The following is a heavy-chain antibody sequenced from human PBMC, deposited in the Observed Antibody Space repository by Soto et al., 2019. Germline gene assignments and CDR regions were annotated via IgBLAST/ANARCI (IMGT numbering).Heavy chain of an antibody. D-gene: IGHD3-9*01. Sequence: QVQLVESGGGLVKPGGSLRLSCTASGFTFNDYYMNWFRQAPGKGLEWISYISNTGTTIYYADSVKGRITISRHTAKNSLFLQMHSLRGEDTALYYCARDRWFLSNGYPRWYFDLWGRGTRVTVSS. V-gene: IGHV3-11*01. J-gene: IGHJ2*01. CDR3: ARDRWFLSNGYPRWYFDL. CDR2: ISNTGTTI. CDR1: GFTFNDYY.